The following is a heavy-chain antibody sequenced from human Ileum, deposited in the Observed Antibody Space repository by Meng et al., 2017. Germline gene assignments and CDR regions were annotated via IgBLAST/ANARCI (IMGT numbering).Heavy chain of an antibody. CDR3: ARRHYNYYDDC. Sequence: GGSVCVLLSLGGSLRVSVTDVGFSFCYVARSWVLQAPWKGLECDSVLYDDGSTYYADSMKGRFTISRDNSKNTLFLQMNSLRVEDTAVYYCARRHYNYYDDCWGQGTLVTVSS. J-gene: IGHJ4*02. CDR2: LYDDGST. V-gene: IGHV3-66*04. D-gene: IGHD5-24*01. CDR1: GFSFCYVA.